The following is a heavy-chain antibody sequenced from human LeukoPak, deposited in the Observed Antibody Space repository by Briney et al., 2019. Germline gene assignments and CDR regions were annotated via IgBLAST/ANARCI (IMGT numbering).Heavy chain of an antibody. CDR1: GGPIGTYY. CDR2: IYVTGT. CDR3: ARHIGGGIEDMDV. D-gene: IGHD3-16*02. Sequence: PSETLSLTCTVSGGPIGTYYWSWIRQSPGKGLEWIGYIYVTGTRYNPYLQSRVTISVDRSRNQFFLKMSSVTAADTAVYYCARHIGGGIEDMDVWGKGTKVIVSS. J-gene: IGHJ6*03. V-gene: IGHV4-59*08.